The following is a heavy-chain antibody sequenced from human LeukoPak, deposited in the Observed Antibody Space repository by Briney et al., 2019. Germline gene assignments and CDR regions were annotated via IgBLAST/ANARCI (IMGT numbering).Heavy chain of an antibody. V-gene: IGHV1-3*01. J-gene: IGHJ4*02. CDR1: GYAFTSYA. CDR3: ARSGWYDPFDY. Sequence: ASVKVSCKASGYAFTSYAMHWVRQAPGQRLEWMGWINAGNGNTKYSQKFQGRVTITRDTSASTAYMELSSLRSEDTAVYYCARSGWYDPFDYWGQGTLVTVSS. CDR2: INAGNGNT. D-gene: IGHD6-19*01.